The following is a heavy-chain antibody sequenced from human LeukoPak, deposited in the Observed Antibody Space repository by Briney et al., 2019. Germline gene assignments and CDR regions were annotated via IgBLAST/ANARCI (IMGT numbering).Heavy chain of an antibody. CDR2: IYTSGST. V-gene: IGHV4-61*02. J-gene: IGHJ6*02. CDR1: GGSISSGSYY. Sequence: PSETLSLTCTVSGGSISSGSYYWSWIRQPAGKGLEWTGRIYTSGSTNYNPSLKSRVTTSVDTSKNQLSLKLSSVTAADTAVYYCARGGSEDYYGMDVWGQGTTVTVSS. CDR3: ARGGSEDYYGMDV. D-gene: IGHD3-10*01.